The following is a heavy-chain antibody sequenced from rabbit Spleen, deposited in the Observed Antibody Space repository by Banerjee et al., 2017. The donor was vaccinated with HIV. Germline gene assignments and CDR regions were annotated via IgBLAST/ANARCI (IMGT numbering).Heavy chain of an antibody. CDR1: GFSFSSSDY. CDR2: IYGGSSGIA. D-gene: IGHD7-1*01. CDR3: ARGYNTGYHNYVEAFNF. V-gene: IGHV1S40*01. Sequence: QSLEESGGGLVKPGASLTLTCTASGFSFSSSDYMCWVRQAPGKGLEWIACIYGGSSGIAYYESWAKGRFTISKATSTTVTLQMPRLTAADTATYFCARGYNTGYHNYVEAFNFWGPGTLVTVS. J-gene: IGHJ6*01.